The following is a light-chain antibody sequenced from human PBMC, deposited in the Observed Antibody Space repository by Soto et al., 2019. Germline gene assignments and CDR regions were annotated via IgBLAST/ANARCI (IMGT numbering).Light chain of an antibody. CDR2: STS. Sequence: QAVVTQEPSLTVPPGGTVTLTCASSTGAVTSGYYPNWFQQKPGQAPRALIYSTSNKDSWTPARFSGSLLGGKAALTLSGVQPEDEAEYYCLLYYGGAHVVFGGGTKLTVL. CDR1: TGAVTSGYY. J-gene: IGLJ2*01. V-gene: IGLV7-43*01. CDR3: LLYYGGAHVV.